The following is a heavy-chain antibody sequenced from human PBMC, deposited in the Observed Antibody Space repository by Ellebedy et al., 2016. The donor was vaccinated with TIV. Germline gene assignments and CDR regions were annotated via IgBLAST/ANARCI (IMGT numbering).Heavy chain of an antibody. CDR1: GFTFSSFW. CDR3: AKDSLVEIGGYSYFDY. D-gene: IGHD3-22*01. CDR2: IKTDGTVK. J-gene: IGHJ4*02. V-gene: IGHV3-7*03. Sequence: GESLKISXAASGFTFSSFWMNWVRQAPGKGLEWVANIKTDGTVKSYADSVKGRFTISRDNARNSLVLQMDSLRAEDTTVYYCAKDSLVEIGGYSYFDYWGQGTLVTVSS.